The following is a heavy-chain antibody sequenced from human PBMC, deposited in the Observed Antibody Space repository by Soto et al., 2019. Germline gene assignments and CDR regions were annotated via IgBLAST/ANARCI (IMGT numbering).Heavy chain of an antibody. CDR2: RYYSEST. V-gene: IGHV4-31*03. J-gene: IGHJ4*02. D-gene: IGHD2-15*01. Sequence: SETLYLTCTVSGGSITTGGYYWSWIRQLPGKGLEWIGHRYYSESTYYNPSLKSRVSISLDTSKNQFSLKLSFVTAADTAMYYCARTKCSGGSCYSWSLDYWGQGTPVTVS. CDR3: ARTKCSGGSCYSWSLDY. CDR1: GGSITTGGYY.